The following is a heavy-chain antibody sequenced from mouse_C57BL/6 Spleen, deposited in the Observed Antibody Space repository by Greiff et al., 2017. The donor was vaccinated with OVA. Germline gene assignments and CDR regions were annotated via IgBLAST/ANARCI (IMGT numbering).Heavy chain of an antibody. J-gene: IGHJ3*01. CDR2: INPGSGGT. Sequence: QVQLQQSGAELVRPGTSVKVSCKASGYAFTNYLIEWVKQRPGQGLEWIGVINPGSGGTNYNEKFKGKATLTADKSSSTAYMQLSSLTSEDSAVYFCARYGPAWFAYWGQGTLVTVSA. CDR1: GYAFTNYL. D-gene: IGHD1-1*02. V-gene: IGHV1-54*01. CDR3: ARYGPAWFAY.